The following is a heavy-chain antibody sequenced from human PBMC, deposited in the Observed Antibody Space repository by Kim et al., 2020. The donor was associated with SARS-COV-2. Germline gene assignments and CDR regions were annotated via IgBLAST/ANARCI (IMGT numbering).Heavy chain of an antibody. D-gene: IGHD6-13*01. J-gene: IGHJ4*02. CDR1: GFTFSSYA. CDR3: ARDQKGHSSSWYGGFDY. Sequence: GGSLRLSCAASGFTFSSYAMHWVRQAPGKGLEWVAVISYDGSNKYYADSVKGRFTISRDNSKNTLYLQMNSLRAEDTAVYYCARDQKGHSSSWYGGFDYWGQGTLVTVSS. V-gene: IGHV3-30*04. CDR2: ISYDGSNK.